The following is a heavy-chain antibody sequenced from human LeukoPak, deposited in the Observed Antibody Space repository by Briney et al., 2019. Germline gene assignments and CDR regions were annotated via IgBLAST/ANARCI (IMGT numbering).Heavy chain of an antibody. V-gene: IGHV4-34*01. Sequence: SETLSLTCAVYGGSFSGYYWSWIRQPPGKGLEWIGEINHSGSTNYNPSLKSRVTISVDTSKNQFSLKLSSVTAADTAVYYCARGAMSGYCSGGSCYPDSWYFRGWFDPWGQGALVTVSS. D-gene: IGHD2-15*01. CDR1: GGSFSGYY. CDR3: ARGAMSGYCSGGSCYPDSWYFRGWFDP. J-gene: IGHJ5*02. CDR2: INHSGST.